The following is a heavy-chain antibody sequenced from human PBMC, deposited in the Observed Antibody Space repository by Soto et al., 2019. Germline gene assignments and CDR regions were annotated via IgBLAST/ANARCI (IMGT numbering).Heavy chain of an antibody. Sequence: SERLSLARTVSGGSVRSGRYDWSWILQPPGKGLEWIGYIYYSESTNYNPSLKSRVTISVDTSKNQFSLKLSSVTAADTAVYYCAREITTISSPFDCWGQGTLVTVSS. V-gene: IGHV4-61*01. D-gene: IGHD4-4*01. CDR2: IYYSEST. CDR1: GGSVRSGRYD. J-gene: IGHJ4*01. CDR3: AREITTISSPFDC.